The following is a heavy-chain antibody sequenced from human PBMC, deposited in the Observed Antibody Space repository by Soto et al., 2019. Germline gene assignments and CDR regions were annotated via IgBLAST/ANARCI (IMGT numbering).Heavy chain of an antibody. CDR1: GGSVSSGSYY. V-gene: IGHV4-61*01. D-gene: IGHD3-3*01. J-gene: IGHJ5*02. Sequence: LSLTCTVSGGSVSSGSYYWSWIRQPPGKGLEWIGYIYYSGSTNYNPSLKSRVTISVDTSKNQFSLKLSSVTAADTAVYYCARDRAGSGYYNWFDPWGQGTLVTVSS. CDR2: IYYSGST. CDR3: ARDRAGSGYYNWFDP.